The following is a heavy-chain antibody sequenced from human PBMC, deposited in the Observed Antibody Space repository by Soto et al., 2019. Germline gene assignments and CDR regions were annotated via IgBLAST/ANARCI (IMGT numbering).Heavy chain of an antibody. CDR2: ISYDGRNT. J-gene: IGHJ6*02. Sequence: PGGSLRLSCAASGFTFRSYGMYWVRQAPGKGLEWLTAISYDGRNTYYGDSVKGRFTISRDNAKNTVYLQMNSLRLEDMGVYYCTKDPHMDIWGQGTPVTV. V-gene: IGHV3-30*18. CDR1: GFTFRSYG. CDR3: TKDPHMDI.